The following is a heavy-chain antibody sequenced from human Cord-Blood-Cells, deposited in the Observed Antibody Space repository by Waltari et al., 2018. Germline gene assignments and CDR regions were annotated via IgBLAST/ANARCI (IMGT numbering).Heavy chain of an antibody. CDR2: ENANSGNT. Sequence: QVQLVQSGAEVKKPGASVKVSCKASGYTFTSYDINWVRQATGQGLEWMGWENANSGNTGYAEKFQGIVTITRNTSISTAYMELSSLRSEDTAVYYCARLMRDSSRGHYFDYWGQGTLVTVSS. D-gene: IGHD3-22*01. V-gene: IGHV1-8*03. J-gene: IGHJ4*02. CDR1: GYTFTSYD. CDR3: ARLMRDSSRGHYFDY.